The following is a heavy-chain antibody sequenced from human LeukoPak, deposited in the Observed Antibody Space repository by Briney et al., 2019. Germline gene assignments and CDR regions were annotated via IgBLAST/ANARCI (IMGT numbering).Heavy chain of an antibody. Sequence: ASVKVSCKASGYTFTTYGISWVRQAPGQGLEWMGWISPYNGNTNYAQKLQGRVTMTTDTSTSTAYMELRSLRSDDTAVYYCARGSNGWSFYYFDYWGQGTLVTVSS. CDR1: GYTFTTYG. J-gene: IGHJ4*02. V-gene: IGHV1-18*01. D-gene: IGHD6-19*01. CDR3: ARGSNGWSFYYFDY. CDR2: ISPYNGNT.